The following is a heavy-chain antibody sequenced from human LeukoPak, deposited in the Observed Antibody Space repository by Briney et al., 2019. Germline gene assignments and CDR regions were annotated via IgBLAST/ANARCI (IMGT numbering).Heavy chain of an antibody. D-gene: IGHD3-22*01. V-gene: IGHV3-23*01. CDR3: AKDYYDSSGHTDYYFDY. CDR2: ISGRGGST. CDR1: GFTFSSYA. J-gene: IGHJ4*02. Sequence: GGSLRLSCAAPGFTFSSYAMSWVRQAPGRGLEWVSAISGRGGSTYYADSVKGRFTISRDNSKNTLYLQMNSLRAEDTAVYYCAKDYYDSSGHTDYYFDYWGQGTLVTVSS.